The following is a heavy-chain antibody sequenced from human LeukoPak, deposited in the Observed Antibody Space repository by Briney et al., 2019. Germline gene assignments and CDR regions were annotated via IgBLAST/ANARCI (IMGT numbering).Heavy chain of an antibody. CDR2: ISSDGGTT. Sequence: GGSLRLSCAASGFTFSSYTMHWVRQAPGKGLAYVSGISSDGGTTYYGNSVKGRFTISRDNSKNTVYLQMGSLRAEDMAVYYCVRSDCGSASCYTGSNWGQGTLVTVSP. V-gene: IGHV3-64*01. CDR3: VRSDCGSASCYTGSN. D-gene: IGHD2-2*02. CDR1: GFTFSSYT. J-gene: IGHJ4*02.